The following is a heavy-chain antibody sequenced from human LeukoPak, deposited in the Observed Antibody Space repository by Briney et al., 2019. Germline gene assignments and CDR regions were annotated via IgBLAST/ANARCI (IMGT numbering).Heavy chain of an antibody. CDR1: GGSISSYY. Sequence: SETLSLTCTVSGGSISSYYWSWIRQPAGKGLEWIGRIYTSGSTNYNPSLKSRVTMSVDTSKNQFSLKLSSVTAADTAVYYCARGSFHCSSTSCYESYYYYYGMDVWGQGTTVTVSS. CDR2: IYTSGST. CDR3: ARGSFHCSSTSCYESYYYYYGMDV. V-gene: IGHV4-4*07. D-gene: IGHD2-2*01. J-gene: IGHJ6*02.